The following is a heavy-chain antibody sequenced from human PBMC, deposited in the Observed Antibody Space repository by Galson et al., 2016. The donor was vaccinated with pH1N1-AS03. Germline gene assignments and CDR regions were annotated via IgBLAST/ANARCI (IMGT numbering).Heavy chain of an antibody. CDR1: GDSTFDYY. CDR3: ARDPPLEIGWYFDL. J-gene: IGHJ2*01. D-gene: IGHD3-3*01. CDR2: IQTTGNT. V-gene: IGHV4-4*09. Sequence: ETLSLTCTVSGDSTFDYYWNWVRQPPGKGLEWIGYIQTTGNTKYNPSLKSRVTMSIDTSKNQFSLHLMSVTAADTALYYCARDPPLEIGWYFDLWGRGTLVTVSS.